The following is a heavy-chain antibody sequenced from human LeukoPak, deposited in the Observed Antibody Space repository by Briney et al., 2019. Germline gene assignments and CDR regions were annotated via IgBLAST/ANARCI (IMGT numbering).Heavy chain of an antibody. J-gene: IGHJ4*02. CDR1: GGSISRSNYY. CDR3: AREGYWHPVDY. V-gene: IGHV4-39*07. Sequence: SETLSLTCSVSGGSISRSNYYWGWIRQPPGKGLEWIGSMYHGGRTYYNSSLNSRATISLDTSKNQFSLRLSSVTAADTAVYYCAREGYWHPVDYWGQGTLVTLSS. CDR2: MYHGGRT. D-gene: IGHD2-15*01.